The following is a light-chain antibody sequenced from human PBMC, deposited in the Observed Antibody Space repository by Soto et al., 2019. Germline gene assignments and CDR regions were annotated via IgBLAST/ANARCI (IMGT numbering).Light chain of an antibody. Sequence: QSVLTQPPSVSGAPGQWVTISCTRSSSNIGAGYDVHWYQQLPGTAPKLLIYGNSNRPSGVPDRFSGSKSGTSASLAITGLQAEDEADYYCQSYDSSLRGSVFGGGTKLTVL. CDR2: GNS. CDR1: SSNIGAGYD. V-gene: IGLV1-40*01. CDR3: QSYDSSLRGSV. J-gene: IGLJ2*01.